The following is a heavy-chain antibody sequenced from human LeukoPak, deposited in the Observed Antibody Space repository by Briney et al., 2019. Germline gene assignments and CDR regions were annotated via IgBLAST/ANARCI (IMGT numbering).Heavy chain of an antibody. Sequence: SETLSLTCAVYGGSFSGYYWSWIRQPPGKGLEWIGEINHSGSTNYNPSLKSRVTISVDTSKNQFSLKLSSVTAADTAVYYCARVDWLANYYYYMDVWGKGTTVTVSS. CDR2: INHSGST. J-gene: IGHJ6*03. CDR3: ARVDWLANYYYYMDV. D-gene: IGHD2-21*01. CDR1: GGSFSGYY. V-gene: IGHV4-34*01.